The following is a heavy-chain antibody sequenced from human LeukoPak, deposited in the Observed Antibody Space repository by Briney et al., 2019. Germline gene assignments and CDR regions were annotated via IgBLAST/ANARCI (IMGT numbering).Heavy chain of an antibody. J-gene: IGHJ5*02. V-gene: IGHV1-18*01. Sequence: GASVKVSCKTSGYTFTNHGISWVRQAPGQGLEWMGRINTYTGNTDYAQSFQGRVTLTTETGTTTVYMELRSLRSEDTAVYYCARDSQARDRFDPWGQGTLVTVSS. CDR3: ARDSQARDRFDP. CDR2: INTYTGNT. CDR1: GYTFTNHG.